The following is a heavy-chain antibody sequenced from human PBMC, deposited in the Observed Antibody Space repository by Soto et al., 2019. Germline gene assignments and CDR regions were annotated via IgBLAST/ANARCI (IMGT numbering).Heavy chain of an antibody. Sequence: SVKVSCKASGGTFSSYSISWVRQAPGQGLEWMGGIIPIFGTANYAQKFQGRVTITADESTSTAYMELSSLRSEDTAVYYCARDLYLVYSSSWYRWFYPWGQGTLVTVSS. CDR1: GGTFSSYS. V-gene: IGHV1-69*13. CDR2: IIPIFGTA. J-gene: IGHJ5*02. CDR3: ARDLYLVYSSSWYRWFYP. D-gene: IGHD6-13*01.